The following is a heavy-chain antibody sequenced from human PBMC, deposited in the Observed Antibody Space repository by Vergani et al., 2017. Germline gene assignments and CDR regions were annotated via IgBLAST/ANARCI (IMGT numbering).Heavy chain of an antibody. CDR3: ARPAYVVYDLRAFDI. J-gene: IGHJ3*02. D-gene: IGHD5/OR15-5a*01. Sequence: EVQLVQSGAEVKKPGESLKISCKGSGYSFTSYWIGWVRQMPGKGLEWMGIIYPGDSDTRYSPSFQGQVTISADKSISTAYLQWCSLKASDTAMYYCARPAYVVYDLRAFDIWGEGTMVTVSS. CDR1: GYSFTSYW. CDR2: IYPGDSDT. V-gene: IGHV5-51*01.